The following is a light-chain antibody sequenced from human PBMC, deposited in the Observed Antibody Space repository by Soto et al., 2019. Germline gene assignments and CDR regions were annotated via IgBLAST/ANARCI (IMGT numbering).Light chain of an antibody. J-gene: IGKJ1*01. Sequence: DIQMTQSPSTLSASVGDRVTITCRASQSISSWLAWYQQKPGKAPKLLIYKASSLESGVPSRFSCSGSGTEFTLTISSLQPDEFATYYCQQYNSYSQWRFGQGTKVEIK. CDR2: KAS. CDR3: QQYNSYSQWR. V-gene: IGKV1-5*03. CDR1: QSISSW.